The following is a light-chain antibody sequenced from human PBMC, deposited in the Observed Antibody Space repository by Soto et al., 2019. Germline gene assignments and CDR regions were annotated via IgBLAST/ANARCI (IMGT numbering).Light chain of an antibody. CDR3: QQYHTWPA. Sequence: ETVMTQSPATLSVSPGERATLSCRASQSVFSSLAWYQHKPGQAPRLLIYGAAPRATGIPASFSGSGAGTEFTLTISSLQSDHIAVYFCQQYHTWPAFGQGTMVEIK. J-gene: IGKJ1*01. CDR2: GAA. CDR1: QSVFSS. V-gene: IGKV3-15*01.